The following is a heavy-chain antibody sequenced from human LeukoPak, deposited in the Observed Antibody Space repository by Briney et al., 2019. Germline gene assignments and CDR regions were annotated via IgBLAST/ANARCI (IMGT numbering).Heavy chain of an antibody. J-gene: IGHJ4*02. CDR3: ARPYDSSGYYFDY. D-gene: IGHD3-22*01. V-gene: IGHV4-39*01. CDR2: IYYSGST. Sequence: SETLSLTCTVSGGSISSSSYYWGWIRQPPGKGLEWIGGIYYSGSTYYNPSLKSRVTISVDTSKNQFSLKLSSVTAADTAVYYCARPYDSSGYYFDYWGQGTLVTVSS. CDR1: GGSISSSSYY.